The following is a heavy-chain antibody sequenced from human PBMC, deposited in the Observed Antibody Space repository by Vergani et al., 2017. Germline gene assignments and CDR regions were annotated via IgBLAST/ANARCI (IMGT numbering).Heavy chain of an antibody. Sequence: VQLVESGGGVVQPGRSLRLSCAASGFTFSSYGMHWVRQAPGKGLEWVEVISYDGSNKYYADSVKGRFTISRDNSKNTLYLQMNSLRAEDTAVYYCAMGETYSSGWSYGMDVWGQGTTVTVSS. CDR1: GFTFSSYG. V-gene: IGHV3-30*03. J-gene: IGHJ6*02. CDR3: AMGETYSSGWSYGMDV. CDR2: ISYDGSNK. D-gene: IGHD6-19*01.